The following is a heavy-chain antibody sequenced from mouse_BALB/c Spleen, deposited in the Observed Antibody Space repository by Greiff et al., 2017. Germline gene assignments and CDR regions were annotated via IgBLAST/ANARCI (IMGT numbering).Heavy chain of an antibody. Sequence: EVQLVESGGGLVQPGGSRKLSCAASGFTFSSFGMHWVRQAPEKGLEWVAYISSGSSTIYYADTVKGRFTISRDNPKNTLFLQMTSLRSEDTAMYYCARGSYYGNYNAMDYWGQGTSVTVSS. CDR3: ARGSYYGNYNAMDY. CDR1: GFTFSSFG. CDR2: ISSGSSTI. J-gene: IGHJ4*01. V-gene: IGHV5-17*02. D-gene: IGHD2-1*01.